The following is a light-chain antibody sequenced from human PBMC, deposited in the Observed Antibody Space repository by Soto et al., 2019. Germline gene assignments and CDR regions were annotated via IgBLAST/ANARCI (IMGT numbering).Light chain of an antibody. J-gene: IGKJ1*01. V-gene: IGKV3-11*01. CDR1: QSVNSY. CDR2: DAS. CDR3: QQRSNWPRT. Sequence: EIVLTQSPSTLSLSPGDRATLSCRASQSVNSYLAWYQQKPGQAPRLLIYDASDMATGIPARFSGSGSGTDFTLTISSLEPEDFAVYYCQQRSNWPRTFGQGTKVEIK.